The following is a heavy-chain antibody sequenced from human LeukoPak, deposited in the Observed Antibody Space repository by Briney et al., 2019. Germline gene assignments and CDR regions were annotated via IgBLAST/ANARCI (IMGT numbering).Heavy chain of an antibody. D-gene: IGHD3-10*01. Sequence: ASVKVSCKASGYTFTGYYMHWVRQAPGQGLERMGWINPNSGGTNYAQKFQGRVTMTRDTSISTAYMELSRLRSDDTAVYYCARDHYGSGSYYIGWGQGTLVTVSS. CDR3: ARDHYGSGSYYIG. CDR2: INPNSGGT. J-gene: IGHJ4*02. CDR1: GYTFTGYY. V-gene: IGHV1-2*02.